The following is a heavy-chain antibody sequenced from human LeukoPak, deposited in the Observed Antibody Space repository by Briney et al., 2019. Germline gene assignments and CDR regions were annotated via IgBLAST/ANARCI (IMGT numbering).Heavy chain of an antibody. D-gene: IGHD2-21*01. J-gene: IGHJ3*02. CDR2: IYYSESP. V-gene: IGHV4-39*01. CDR1: GGSINSSSYY. Sequence: SETLSLPCTVSGGSINSSSYYWGWIRQPPGKGLEWIGSIYYSESPYYNPSLKSRLTISVDTSKNQFSLKLSSVTAADTAVYYCTRQATRGVVVIASGAFDIWGQGTMVTVSS. CDR3: TRQATRGVVVIASGAFDI.